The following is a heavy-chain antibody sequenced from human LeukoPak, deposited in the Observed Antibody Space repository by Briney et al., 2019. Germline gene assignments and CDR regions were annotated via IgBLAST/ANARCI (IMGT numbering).Heavy chain of an antibody. CDR2: IYPGGSDT. CDR3: ARGGRRVVVAASSNWFDP. J-gene: IGHJ5*02. V-gene: IGHV5-51*01. Sequence: GESLKISCKGSGYSFTSYWIGWVRQMPGKGLEWMGIIYPGGSDTRYSPSFQGQVTISADKSISTAYLQWSSPKASDTAMYYCARGGRRVVVAASSNWFDPWGQGTLVTVSS. CDR1: GYSFTSYW. D-gene: IGHD2-15*01.